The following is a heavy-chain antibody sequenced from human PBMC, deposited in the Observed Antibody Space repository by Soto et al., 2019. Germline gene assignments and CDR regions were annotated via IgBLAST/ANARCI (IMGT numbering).Heavy chain of an antibody. CDR1: GFTFSSYD. Sequence: PGGSLRLSCAASGFTFSSYDMHWVRQATGKGLEWVSAIGTAGDPYYPGSVKGRFTISRENAKNSLYLQTNSLRAGGTAVYYCARETRYYYDSSGYYYAYFDYWGQGTLVTVSS. V-gene: IGHV3-13*05. D-gene: IGHD3-22*01. CDR3: ARETRYYYDSSGYYYAYFDY. CDR2: IGTAGDP. J-gene: IGHJ4*02.